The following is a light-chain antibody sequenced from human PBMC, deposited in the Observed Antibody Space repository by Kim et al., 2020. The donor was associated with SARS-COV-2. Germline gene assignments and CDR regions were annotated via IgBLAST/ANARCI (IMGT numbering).Light chain of an antibody. V-gene: IGKV1-12*01. J-gene: IGKJ1*01. CDR1: EESNNW. CDR3: QQANSFPRT. CDR2: AAA. Sequence: GDRVSITCGESEESNNWLAWYQQRPGKAPRLLMFAAASLQGGGPSRCSGGASGTNFTLTITSLQPEDFATYYCQQANSFPRTFGQGTKVDIK.